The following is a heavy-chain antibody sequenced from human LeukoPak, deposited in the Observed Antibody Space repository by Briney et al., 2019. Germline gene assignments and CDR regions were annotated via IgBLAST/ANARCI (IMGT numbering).Heavy chain of an antibody. CDR1: GFTFSSYS. Sequence: GGSLRLSCAASGFTFSSYSMNWVRQAPGKGLEWVSYISSSSSTIYYADSVKGRFTISRDNAKNSLYLQMNSLRVEDTAVYYRARDPPETDWGQGTLVTVSS. J-gene: IGHJ1*01. D-gene: IGHD2-21*02. V-gene: IGHV3-48*01. CDR3: ARDPPETD. CDR2: ISSSSSTI.